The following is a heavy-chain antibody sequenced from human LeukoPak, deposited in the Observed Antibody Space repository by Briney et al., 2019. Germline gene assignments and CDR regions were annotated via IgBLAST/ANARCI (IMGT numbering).Heavy chain of an antibody. V-gene: IGHV3-21*01. Sequence: GGSLRLSCAASGFTFSNTWMNWVRQAPGKGLGWVSSISSSSSYMYYADSVKGRFTISRDNAKNSLYLQMNSLRAEDTAVYYCAREPGAAADAFDIWGQGTMVTVSS. CDR2: ISSSSSYM. CDR3: AREPGAAADAFDI. D-gene: IGHD2-15*01. J-gene: IGHJ3*02. CDR1: GFTFSNTW.